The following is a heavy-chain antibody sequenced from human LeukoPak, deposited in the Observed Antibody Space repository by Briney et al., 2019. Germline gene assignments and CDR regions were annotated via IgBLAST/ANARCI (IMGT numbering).Heavy chain of an antibody. D-gene: IGHD3-3*01. V-gene: IGHV4-59*04. CDR2: IYHSGST. CDR1: GGTISSYY. J-gene: IGHJ4*02. Sequence: SETLSLTCTVSGGTISSYYWSWIRKPPGKGLEWIGSIYHSGSTYYNPSHKSRVTISVDTSKNQFALKLGSVTAADTAVYYCAGSHYDFWSGYDGGYFDYWGQGTLVTVSS. CDR3: AGSHYDFWSGYDGGYFDY.